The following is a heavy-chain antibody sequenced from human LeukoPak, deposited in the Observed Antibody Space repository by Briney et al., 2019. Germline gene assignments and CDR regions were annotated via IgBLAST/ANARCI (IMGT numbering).Heavy chain of an antibody. CDR2: IIPIFGTA. CDR3: AKLGISAFDS. J-gene: IGHJ3*02. V-gene: IGHV1-69*13. Sequence: ASVKVSCKASGGTFSSYAISWVRQAPGQGLEWMGGIIPIFGTANYAQKFQGRVTITADESTSTAYMELSSLRSEDTAVYYCAKLGISAFDSWGQGTMVTVSS. D-gene: IGHD7-27*01. CDR1: GGTFSSYA.